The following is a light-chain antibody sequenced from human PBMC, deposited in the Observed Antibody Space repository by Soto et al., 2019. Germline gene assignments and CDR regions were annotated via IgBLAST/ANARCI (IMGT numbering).Light chain of an antibody. CDR1: SSNIGNNF. CDR2: DNS. J-gene: IGLJ1*01. CDR3: GTWDSSLSDPYV. Sequence: QSVLTQPPSVSAAPGQTVTISCSGSSSNIGNNFVSWYQQLPGTAPKLLIYDNSKRPSGIPDRFSGSKSGTSATLGITGLQTGDEAEYYCGTWDSSLSDPYVFGTGTKLTVL. V-gene: IGLV1-51*01.